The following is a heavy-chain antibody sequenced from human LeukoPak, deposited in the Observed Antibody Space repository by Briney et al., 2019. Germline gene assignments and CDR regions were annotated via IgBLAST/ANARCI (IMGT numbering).Heavy chain of an antibody. CDR3: ARDRGGYCSSTSCYSRNYYYYYGMDV. V-gene: IGHV4-59*12. CDR2: IYYSGST. Sequence: PSETLSFTCTVSGGSISSYYWSWIRQPPGKGLEWIGYIYYSGSTNYNPSLKSRVTISVDTSKNQFSLKLSSVTAADTAVYYCARDRGGYCSSTSCYSRNYYYYYGMDVWGQGTTVTVSS. D-gene: IGHD2-2*01. J-gene: IGHJ6*02. CDR1: GGSISSYY.